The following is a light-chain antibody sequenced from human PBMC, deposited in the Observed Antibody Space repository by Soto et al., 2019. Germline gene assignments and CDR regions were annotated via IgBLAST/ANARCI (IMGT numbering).Light chain of an antibody. V-gene: IGLV3-21*02. CDR3: QVWDSSTDQYV. CDR2: DDK. Sequence: SYELTQPPSGSVAPGQTARITCGGNNIGSKSVHWFQQKPGQAPVLVVYDDKDRPSGIPERFSGSNSGNTATLTISRVEAGDEADYFCQVWDSSTDQYVFATGTKVTVL. CDR1: NIGSKS. J-gene: IGLJ1*01.